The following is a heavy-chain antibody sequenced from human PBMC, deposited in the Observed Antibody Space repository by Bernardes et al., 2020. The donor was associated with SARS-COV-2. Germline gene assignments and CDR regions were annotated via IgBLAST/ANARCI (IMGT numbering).Heavy chain of an antibody. CDR2: ISGSGLVT. J-gene: IGHJ4*02. D-gene: IGHD7-27*01. CDR3: AKGRERLGNWDY. V-gene: IGHV3-23*01. Sequence: GGSLRLSCAASGFTFSNYAISWVRQAPGKGLEWVSAISGSGLVTYYADSVKGRFTISRDNSKNTLYLQVNSLRADDTAVYYCAKGRERLGNWDYWGQGTLVTVSS. CDR1: GFTFSNYA.